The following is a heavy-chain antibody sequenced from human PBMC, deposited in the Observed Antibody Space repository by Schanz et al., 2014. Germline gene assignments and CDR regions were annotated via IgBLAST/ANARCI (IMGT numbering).Heavy chain of an antibody. CDR1: GYTLSAYS. D-gene: IGHD4-17*01. V-gene: IGHV1-46*01. CDR2: VNPSVRGT. Sequence: QVQLVQSGTQVKKPGASVKVSCKASGYTLSAYSLHWVRQAPGQGLEWMGIVNPSVRGTHFAREFQGRVTVTSDTSTSTVYMELSGLRSEDTAVYYCARWYGDSPTDFWGQGTLVTVSS. J-gene: IGHJ4*02. CDR3: ARWYGDSPTDF.